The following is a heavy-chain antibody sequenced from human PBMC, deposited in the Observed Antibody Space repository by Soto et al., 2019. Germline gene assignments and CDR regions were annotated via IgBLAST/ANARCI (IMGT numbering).Heavy chain of an antibody. V-gene: IGHV3-23*01. J-gene: IGHJ6*02. CDR1: GFTFSSYA. D-gene: IGHD4-4*01. CDR3: AKAYSNYFYYYYGMDV. CDR2: ISGSGGST. Sequence: GSLRLSCAASGFTFSSYAMSWVRQAPGKGLEWVSAISGSGGSTYYADSVKGRFTISRDNSKNTLYLQMNSLRAEDTAVYYCAKAYSNYFYYYYGMDVWGQGTTVTVSS.